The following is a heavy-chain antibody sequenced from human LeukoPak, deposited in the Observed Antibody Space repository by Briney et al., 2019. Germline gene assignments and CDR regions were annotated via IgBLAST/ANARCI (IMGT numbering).Heavy chain of an antibody. D-gene: IGHD3-10*01. CDR1: GGSISSYY. Sequence: SETLSLTCTVSGGSISSYYWSWIRQPPGKGLEWIGYIYYSGSTNYNPSLKSRVTISVDTSKNQFSLKLSSVTAAVTAVYYCARDDMVRGDLAFDYWGQGTLVTVSS. CDR2: IYYSGST. CDR3: ARDDMVRGDLAFDY. V-gene: IGHV4-59*01. J-gene: IGHJ4*02.